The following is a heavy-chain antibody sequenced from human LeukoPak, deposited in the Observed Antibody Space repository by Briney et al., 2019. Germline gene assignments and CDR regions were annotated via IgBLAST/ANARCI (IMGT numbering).Heavy chain of an antibody. CDR2: INPNSGGT. CDR1: GYTFTGYY. J-gene: IGHJ3*02. D-gene: IGHD3-3*01. Sequence: GASVKVSCKASGYTFTGYYMHWVRQAPGQGLEWMGWINPNSGGTNYAQKFQGRVTMTRDTSISTAYMELSRLRSEDTAVYYCTRGEWLLHAFDIWGQGTMVTVSS. V-gene: IGHV1-2*02. CDR3: TRGEWLLHAFDI.